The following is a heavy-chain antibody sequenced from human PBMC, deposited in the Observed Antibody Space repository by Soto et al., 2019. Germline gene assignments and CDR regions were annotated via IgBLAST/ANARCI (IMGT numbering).Heavy chain of an antibody. CDR1: SNAD. J-gene: IGHJ6*01. D-gene: IGHD3-22*01. CDR2: ISYDGSNK. Sequence: SNADIGTVPRAPGNGRERGGFISYDGSNKYYAASVKGRFTISRDNSKNTLYLQMNSLRAEDTAVYYCARGPTYYYDSSGYYY. CDR3: ARGPTYYYDSSGYYY. V-gene: IGHV3-30-3*01.